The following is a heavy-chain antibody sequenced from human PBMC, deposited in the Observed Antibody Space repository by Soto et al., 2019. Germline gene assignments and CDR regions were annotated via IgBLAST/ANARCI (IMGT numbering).Heavy chain of an antibody. Sequence: GESLKISCKASGYTLKKYWIGWVRQMPGKGPEWMGMIYGGDSDTNYSPSFQGHVTISADKSISTAYLQWSSLKASDTAMYYCARSVVVVPAASYGMDVWGQGTTVTVSS. D-gene: IGHD2-2*01. V-gene: IGHV5-51*03. CDR1: GYTLKKYW. J-gene: IGHJ6*02. CDR2: IYGGDSDT. CDR3: ARSVVVVPAASYGMDV.